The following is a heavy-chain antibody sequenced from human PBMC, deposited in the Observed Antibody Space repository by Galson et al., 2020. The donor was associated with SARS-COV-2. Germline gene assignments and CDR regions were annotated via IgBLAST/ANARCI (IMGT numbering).Heavy chain of an antibody. CDR3: ATGGAYPSYYFEH. J-gene: IGHJ4*02. V-gene: IGHV3-23*01. CDR1: GFTLGTSP. D-gene: IGHD1-26*01. Sequence: GGSLRLSCLVSGFTLGTSPMSWIRQAPRMGPEWISAIGVTDDRTYYVDSVKGRFTISRDTSKNTLYLNIDSLRDEDTAVYYCATGGAYPSYYFEHWGQGTLVTVSS. CDR2: IGVTDDRT.